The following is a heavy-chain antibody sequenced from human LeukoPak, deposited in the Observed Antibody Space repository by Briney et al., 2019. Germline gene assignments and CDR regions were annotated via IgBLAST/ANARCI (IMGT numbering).Heavy chain of an antibody. CDR1: GGSISSCY. Sequence: SETLSLTCTVSGGSISSCYWSWIRQPPGKGLEWIGYIYYSGSTNYNPSLKSRVTISVDTSKNQFSLKLSSVTAADTAVYYCARVRRAYDSSDYFDYWGQGTLVTVSS. V-gene: IGHV4-59*01. CDR3: ARVRRAYDSSDYFDY. J-gene: IGHJ4*02. CDR2: IYYSGST. D-gene: IGHD3-22*01.